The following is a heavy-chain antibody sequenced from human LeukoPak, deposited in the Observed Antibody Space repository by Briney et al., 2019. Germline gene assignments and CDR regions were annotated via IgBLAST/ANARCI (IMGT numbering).Heavy chain of an antibody. CDR3: ARDRRSYGMDV. V-gene: IGHV4-59*12. CDR2: IHYSGST. Sequence: SDTLSLTCTVSGGSISNFYWSWIRQPPGKGLEWIGYIHYSGSTNYTPSLKSRVTISLDTSKNQFSLKLTSVTAADTAVYYCARDRRSYGMDVWGQGTTVTVSS. CDR1: GGSISNFY. J-gene: IGHJ6*02. D-gene: IGHD6-6*01.